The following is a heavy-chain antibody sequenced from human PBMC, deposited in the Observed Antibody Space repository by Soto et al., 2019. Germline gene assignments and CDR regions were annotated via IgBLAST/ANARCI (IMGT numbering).Heavy chain of an antibody. V-gene: IGHV4-59*01. Sequence: SETLSLTCTVSGGSISSYYWSWIRQPPGKGLEWIGYIYYSGSTNYNPSLKSRVTISVDTSKNQFSLKLSSVTAADTAVYYCARLACGDCGYWGQGTLVTVSS. CDR2: IYYSGST. D-gene: IGHD2-21*01. CDR1: GGSISSYY. J-gene: IGHJ4*02. CDR3: ARLACGDCGY.